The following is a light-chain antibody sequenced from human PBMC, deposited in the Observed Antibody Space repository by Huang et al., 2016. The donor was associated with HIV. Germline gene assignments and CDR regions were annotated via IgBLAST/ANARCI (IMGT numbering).Light chain of an antibody. J-gene: IGKJ3*01. Sequence: EIVMTQSPATLSASPGESATLSCRASQSVSSNVAWYQQKPGQAPRLLIYGASTRATGIPARFSGSGSGTEFTLTISSLQSEDFAVYYCQQNNNWPPLFTFGPGTKVDIK. V-gene: IGKV3-15*01. CDR2: GAS. CDR1: QSVSSN. CDR3: QQNNNWPPLFT.